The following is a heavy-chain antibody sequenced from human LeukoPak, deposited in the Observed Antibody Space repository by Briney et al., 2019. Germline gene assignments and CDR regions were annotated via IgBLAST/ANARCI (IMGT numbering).Heavy chain of an antibody. CDR2: IYYSGST. J-gene: IGHJ3*02. D-gene: IGHD2-15*01. Sequence: SETLSLTCTVSGGSISSSSYYWGWIRQPPGKGLEWIGSIYYSGSTYYNPSLKSRVTISVDTSKNQFPLKLSSVTAADTAVYYCARHRTLSSDIVVVVAALDAFDIWGQGTMVTVSS. CDR1: GGSISSSSYY. V-gene: IGHV4-39*01. CDR3: ARHRTLSSDIVVVVAALDAFDI.